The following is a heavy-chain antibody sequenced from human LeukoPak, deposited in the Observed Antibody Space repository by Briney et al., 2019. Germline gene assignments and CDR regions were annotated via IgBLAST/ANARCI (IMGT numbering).Heavy chain of an antibody. V-gene: IGHV5-51*01. CDR2: IYPSDSDT. Sequence: GESLKISCKGSGYSFTSYWIDWVRQMPGKGLEWMGIIYPSDSDTRYSPSFQGQVTISVDKSISTPYLQWSSLKASDTAMYFCARRMVRGVISSPFDYWGQGTLVTVSS. CDR1: GYSFTSYW. CDR3: ARRMVRGVISSPFDY. J-gene: IGHJ4*02. D-gene: IGHD3-10*01.